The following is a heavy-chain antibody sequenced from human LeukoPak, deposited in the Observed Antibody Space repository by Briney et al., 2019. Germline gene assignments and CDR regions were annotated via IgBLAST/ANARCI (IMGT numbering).Heavy chain of an antibody. Sequence: GGSLRLSCAASGFSSTAYWMTWVREAPGAGLEWVANIDPAGSETYYVDPVKGRFSISRDNAKNLVYLQMDSLRGEGTAVYHCARFGYVAAVAVWGQGTPVTASS. J-gene: IGHJ4*02. CDR1: GFSSTAYW. CDR3: ARFGYVAAVAV. V-gene: IGHV3-7*01. CDR2: IDPAGSET. D-gene: IGHD2-15*01.